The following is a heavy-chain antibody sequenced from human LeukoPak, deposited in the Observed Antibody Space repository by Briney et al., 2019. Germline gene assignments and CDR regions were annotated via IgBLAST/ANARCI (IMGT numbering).Heavy chain of an antibody. Sequence: GEALQISCEGAGYRFTSYWIGWGRPLPGKGVEWMGIIYPGDSDTRYSPSFQGQVTISADKSISTAYLQWSSLKASDTAMYYCARHGLLPGGPFDPWGQGTLVTVSS. CDR1: GYRFTSYW. V-gene: IGHV5-51*01. CDR2: IYPGDSDT. D-gene: IGHD2-8*02. J-gene: IGHJ5*02. CDR3: ARHGLLPGGPFDP.